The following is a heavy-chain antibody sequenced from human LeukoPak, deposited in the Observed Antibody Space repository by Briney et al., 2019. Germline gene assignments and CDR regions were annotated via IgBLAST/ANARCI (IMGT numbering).Heavy chain of an antibody. CDR3: ARDLGYYDLWSGYYDY. CDR1: GGSISSSSYY. Sequence: SSETLSLTCTVSGGSISSSSYYWGWIRQPPGKGLEWIGSIYYSGSTYYNPSLKSRVTISVDTSKNQFSLKLSSVTAADTAVYYCARDLGYYDLWSGYYDYWGQGTLVTVSS. D-gene: IGHD3-3*01. V-gene: IGHV4-39*07. CDR2: IYYSGST. J-gene: IGHJ4*02.